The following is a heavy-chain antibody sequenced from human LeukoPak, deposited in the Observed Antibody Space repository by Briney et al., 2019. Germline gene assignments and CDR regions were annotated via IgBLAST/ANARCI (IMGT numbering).Heavy chain of an antibody. CDR2: IYYSGST. J-gene: IGHJ1*01. V-gene: IGHV4-31*11. D-gene: IGHD1-26*01. CDR3: ARGGSNSYFQH. CDR1: GDSISSGGYY. Sequence: SETLSLTCAVSGDSISSGGYYWSWIRQHPGKGLEWIGYIYYSGSTYYNPSLKSRVFIAVDTFENQFSLKLRSVTAADTAVYYCARGGSNSYFQHWGQGTLVTVSS.